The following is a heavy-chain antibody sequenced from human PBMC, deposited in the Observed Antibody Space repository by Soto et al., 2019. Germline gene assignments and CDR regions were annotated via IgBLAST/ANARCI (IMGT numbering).Heavy chain of an antibody. V-gene: IGHV3-7*01. Sequence: VSLRLSCAVSGFTFSSYWMSWVRQAPGKGLEWVANIKQDGSEKYYVDSVKGRFTISRDNAKNSLYLQMNSLRAEDTAVYYCARDGSGSYRRYYYYGMDVWGQGTTVTVSS. CDR3: ARDGSGSYRRYYYYGMDV. CDR1: GFTFSSYW. D-gene: IGHD3-10*01. CDR2: IKQDGSEK. J-gene: IGHJ6*02.